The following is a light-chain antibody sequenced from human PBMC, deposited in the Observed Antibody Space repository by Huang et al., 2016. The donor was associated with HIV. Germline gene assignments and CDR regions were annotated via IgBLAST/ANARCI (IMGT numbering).Light chain of an antibody. CDR1: ESLSAN. CDR2: HAS. J-gene: IGKJ4*01. V-gene: IGKV3-15*01. Sequence: IMMTQSPDTLSVSPGDTATLSCRASESLSANLAWYQQKPGQTPRLLIYHASTMAAGVPARFSGSGSGTDFTLTIHNLQSEDFAVYYCQQCASWPLTFGGGTKVE. CDR3: QQCASWPLT.